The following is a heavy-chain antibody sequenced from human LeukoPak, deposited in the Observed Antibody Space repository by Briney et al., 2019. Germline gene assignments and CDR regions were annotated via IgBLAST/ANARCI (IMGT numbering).Heavy chain of an antibody. CDR2: ISSSSSYI. Sequence: PGGSLRLSSAASGFTFSSYSMNWVRQAPGKGLEWVSSISSSSSYIYYADSVKGRFTISRDNAKNSLYLQMNSLRAEDTAVYYCARTNYYDSSGSAAFDYWGQGTLVTVSS. CDR3: ARTNYYDSSGSAAFDY. J-gene: IGHJ4*02. CDR1: GFTFSSYS. D-gene: IGHD3-22*01. V-gene: IGHV3-21*01.